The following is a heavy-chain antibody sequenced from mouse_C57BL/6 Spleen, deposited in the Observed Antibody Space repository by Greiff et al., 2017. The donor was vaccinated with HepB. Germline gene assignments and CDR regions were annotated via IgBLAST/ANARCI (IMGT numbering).Heavy chain of an antibody. CDR1: GYTFTSYW. CDR3: ARGDYGSSYRYFDV. D-gene: IGHD1-1*01. CDR2: IHPNSGST. J-gene: IGHJ1*03. Sequence: VQLQQPGAELVKPGASVKLSCKASGYTFTSYWMHWVKQRPGQGREWIGMIHPNSGSTNYNEKFKSKATLTVDKSSSTAYMQLSSLTSEDSAVYYCARGDYGSSYRYFDVWGTGTTVTVSS. V-gene: IGHV1-64*01.